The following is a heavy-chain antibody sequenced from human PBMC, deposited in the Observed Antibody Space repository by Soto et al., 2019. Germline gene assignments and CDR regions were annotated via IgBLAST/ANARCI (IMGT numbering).Heavy chain of an antibody. CDR3: TLKHCAGGGCYDRDY. CDR2: ISSGGSP. D-gene: IGHD2-15*01. V-gene: IGHV4-31*11. CDR1: DESVTSPGNY. J-gene: IGHJ1*01. Sequence: VQLQESGPGLVKPSQTLSLTCDVSDESVTSPGNYWNWIRQRPDTGLEWIGYISSGGSPFYNPSLNSRVSISLDTSKYVISLTLRSVTAADTAVYYCTLKHCAGGGCYDRDYWGRGTRVTVSS.